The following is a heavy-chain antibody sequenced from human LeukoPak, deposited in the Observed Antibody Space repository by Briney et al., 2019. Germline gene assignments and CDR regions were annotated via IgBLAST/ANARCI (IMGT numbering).Heavy chain of an antibody. CDR1: GHTLTGYY. CDR3: ARELVRQDGDFWSGYYYYYYGMDV. V-gene: IGHV1-2*02. Sequence: ASVKVSCKASGHTLTGYYMHWVRQAPGQGLEWMGWINPNSGGTNYAQKFQGRVTMTRDTSISTAYMELSRLRSDDTAVYYCARELVRQDGDFWSGYYYYYYGMDVWGQGTTVTVSS. J-gene: IGHJ6*02. CDR2: INPNSGGT. D-gene: IGHD3-3*01.